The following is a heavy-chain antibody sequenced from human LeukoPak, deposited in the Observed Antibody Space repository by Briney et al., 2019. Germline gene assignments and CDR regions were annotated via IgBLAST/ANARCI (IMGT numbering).Heavy chain of an antibody. CDR1: GGSISSGGYY. CDR2: IYYSGST. Sequence: PSETLSLTCTVSGGSISSGGYYWSWIRQHPGKGLEWIGYIYYSGSTYYNPSLKSRVTISVDTSKNQFSLKLSSVTAADTAVYYCAILRHYYGSGSPDAFDIWGQGTMVTVSS. J-gene: IGHJ3*02. D-gene: IGHD3-10*01. CDR3: AILRHYYGSGSPDAFDI. V-gene: IGHV4-31*03.